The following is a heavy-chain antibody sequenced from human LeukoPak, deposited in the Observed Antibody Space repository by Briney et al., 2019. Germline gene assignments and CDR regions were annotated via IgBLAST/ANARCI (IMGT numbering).Heavy chain of an antibody. CDR2: IYYSGST. J-gene: IGHJ5*02. D-gene: IGHD4-11*01. CDR3: ARGASNYGSFWFDP. V-gene: IGHV4-31*03. Sequence: SETLSLTCTVSGGSIRGGGYYWSWIRQHPGKGLEWIGNIYYSGSTSYNPSLKSRVTISVDTSKNQFSLKLNSVTAADTAVYHCARGASNYGSFWFDPWGQGTLVTVSS. CDR1: GGSIRGGGYY.